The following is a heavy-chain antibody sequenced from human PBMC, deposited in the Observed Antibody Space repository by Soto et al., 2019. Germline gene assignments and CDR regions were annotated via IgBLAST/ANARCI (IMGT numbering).Heavy chain of an antibody. Sequence: PWGSLRLSCAASGFTFSESYMSCIRQAPWKGLEWFAYISKSGTFTNYADSVKGRFTVSRDNPKKSLYLHMNSLRVEDTGIYYCARVGEAARHFFDSWGQGTLVTVSS. V-gene: IGHV3-11*05. CDR2: ISKSGTFT. CDR3: ARVGEAARHFFDS. D-gene: IGHD6-6*01. J-gene: IGHJ4*02. CDR1: GFTFSESY.